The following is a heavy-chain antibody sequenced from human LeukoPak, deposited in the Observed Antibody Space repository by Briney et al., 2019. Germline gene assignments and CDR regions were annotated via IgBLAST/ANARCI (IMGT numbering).Heavy chain of an antibody. V-gene: IGHV1-46*01. Sequence: ASVKVSCKASGYTFTSYYMHWVRQAPGQGLEWMGIINPSGGSTSYAQKFPGRVTMTRDTSTSTVYMELSSLRSEDTAVYYCARDVSYGYSRKYYFDYWGQGTLVTVSS. CDR1: GYTFTSYY. CDR3: ARDVSYGYSRKYYFDY. CDR2: INPSGGST. D-gene: IGHD5-18*01. J-gene: IGHJ4*02.